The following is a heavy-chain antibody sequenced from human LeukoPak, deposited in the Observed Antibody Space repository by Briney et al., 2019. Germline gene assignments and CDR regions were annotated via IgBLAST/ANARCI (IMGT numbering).Heavy chain of an antibody. Sequence: PGGSLRLSCAASGFSFSSSAMHWVRQAPGKGLEYVSAITNNGGYTYYANSVKGRFTISRDNSKNTLYLQMGSLRTEDTAVYYCAGVSPDGFYDYWGQGTLVTVSS. CDR2: ITNNGGYT. CDR1: GFSFSSSA. J-gene: IGHJ4*02. CDR3: AGVSPDGFYDY. V-gene: IGHV3-64*01. D-gene: IGHD3-22*01.